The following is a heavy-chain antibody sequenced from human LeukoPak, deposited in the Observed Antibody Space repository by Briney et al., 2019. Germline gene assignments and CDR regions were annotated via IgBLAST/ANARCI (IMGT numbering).Heavy chain of an antibody. V-gene: IGHV3-53*01. D-gene: IGHD3-10*01. Sequence: PGGSLRLSCAASGFIFSNYAIHWVRQAPGKGLEWVSEIYSDGSTYYAASVKGRFSISRDSSKNTVYLQMNSLRAEDTAVYYCARDLGTVRFGEYYYYYMDVWGKGTTVTVSS. CDR3: ARDLGTVRFGEYYYYYMDV. J-gene: IGHJ6*03. CDR1: GFIFSNYA. CDR2: IYSDGST.